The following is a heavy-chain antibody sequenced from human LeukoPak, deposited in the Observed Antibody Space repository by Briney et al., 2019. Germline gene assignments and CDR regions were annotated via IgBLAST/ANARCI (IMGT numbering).Heavy chain of an antibody. CDR2: IYTSGST. CDR1: GGSISRYY. D-gene: IGHD3-3*01. Sequence: SETLSLTCTVSGGSISRYYWSWIRQPAGKGLEWIGRIYTSGSTNYNPSLKSRVTMSVDTSKNQFSLKLSSVTAADTAVYYCARAVTIFGVVRVDAFDIWGQGTMVTVSS. CDR3: ARAVTIFGVVRVDAFDI. J-gene: IGHJ3*02. V-gene: IGHV4-4*07.